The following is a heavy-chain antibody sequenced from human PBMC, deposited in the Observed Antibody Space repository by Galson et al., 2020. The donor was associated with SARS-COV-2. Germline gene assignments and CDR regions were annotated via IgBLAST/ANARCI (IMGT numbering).Heavy chain of an antibody. CDR3: ARVYCSTSCLAYYYYGMDV. Sequence: ASVKVSCKASRYTVTSYGISWVRRAPGQGLEPMRWISAYNGNTNYAQKLQGRVTITTDTSTSTAYMQLRSLRSDDTAVYYCARVYCSTSCLAYYYYGMDVWGQGTTVIVSS. V-gene: IGHV1-18*01. CDR1: RYTVTSYG. D-gene: IGHD2-2*01. J-gene: IGHJ6*02. CDR2: ISAYNGNT.